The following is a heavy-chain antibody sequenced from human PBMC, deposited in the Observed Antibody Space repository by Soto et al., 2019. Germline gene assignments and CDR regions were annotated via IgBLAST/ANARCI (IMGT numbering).Heavy chain of an antibody. CDR1: GFTFSSYS. Sequence: GGSLRLSCAASGFTFSSYSMNWVRQAPGKGLEWVSYISSSSSTIYYADSVKGRFTISRDNAKNSVYLQMNSLRDEDTAVYYCARDWRGRYCCSASCYDAFDIWGQGTMVTVSS. D-gene: IGHD2-2*01. J-gene: IGHJ3*02. CDR3: ARDWRGRYCCSASCYDAFDI. CDR2: ISSSSSTI. V-gene: IGHV3-48*02.